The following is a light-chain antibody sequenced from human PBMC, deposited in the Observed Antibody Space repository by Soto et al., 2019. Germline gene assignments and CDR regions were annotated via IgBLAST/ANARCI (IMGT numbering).Light chain of an antibody. CDR1: SGSIASNY. Sequence: FMLTQPHSVSESPGKTVTISCTRSSGSIASNYEQWYQQRPGSAPTTVIYEDNQRPSGVPDRFSGSIDSSSNSAFLTISGLKTEDEADYYCQSYDSSNHVVFGGGTKLTVL. CDR3: QSYDSSNHVV. J-gene: IGLJ2*01. V-gene: IGLV6-57*04. CDR2: EDN.